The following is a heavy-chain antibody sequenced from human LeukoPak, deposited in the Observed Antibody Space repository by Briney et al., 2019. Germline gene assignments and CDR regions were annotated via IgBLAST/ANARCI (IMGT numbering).Heavy chain of an antibody. Sequence: GGSLSLPCAASGLTFSDYNLSWIRQAPGEGLEWVSYISSSGSTIYYADSVKGRFTISRDNAKNSLYLQMNSLRAEDTAVYYCAAGRGAFDIWGQGTMVTVSS. V-gene: IGHV3-11*01. CDR2: ISSSGSTI. CDR1: GLTFSDYN. J-gene: IGHJ3*02. CDR3: AAGRGAFDI. D-gene: IGHD1-26*01.